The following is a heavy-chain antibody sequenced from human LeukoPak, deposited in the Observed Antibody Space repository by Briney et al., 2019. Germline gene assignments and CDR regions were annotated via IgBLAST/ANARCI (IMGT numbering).Heavy chain of an antibody. CDR3: ARGPRPTWYFDWLTVDY. J-gene: IGHJ4*02. CDR2: IIPIFGTA. Sequence: ASVKVSCKASGGTFSSYAISWVRQAPGQGLEWMGGIIPIFGTANYAQKFQGRVTITADESTSTAYMELSSLRSEDTAVYYCARGPRPTWYFDWLTVDYWGQGTLVTVSS. V-gene: IGHV1-69*13. CDR1: GGTFSSYA. D-gene: IGHD3-9*01.